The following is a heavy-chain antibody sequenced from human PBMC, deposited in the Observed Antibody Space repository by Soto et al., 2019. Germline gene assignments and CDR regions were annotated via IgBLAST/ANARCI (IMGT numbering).Heavy chain of an antibody. CDR2: FDPDDGET. D-gene: IGHD6-19*01. V-gene: IGHV1-24*01. CDR3: ARDRSSGWTTYYYYGMDV. Sequence: RASVKVSCKVSGYTLTELSMHWVRQAPGKGLEWMGVFDPDDGETSYAQKFQGRVTMTRDTSTSTVYMELSSLRSEDTAVYYCARDRSSGWTTYYYYGMDVWGQGTTVTVSS. CDR1: GYTLTELS. J-gene: IGHJ6*02.